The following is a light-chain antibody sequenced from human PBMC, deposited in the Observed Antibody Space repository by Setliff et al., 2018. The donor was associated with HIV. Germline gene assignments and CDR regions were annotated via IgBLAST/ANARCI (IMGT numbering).Light chain of an antibody. CDR1: SSDVGGYDF. CDR2: DVS. J-gene: IGLJ1*01. Sequence: QSALAQPASVSGSPGQSITISCIGTSSDVGGYDFVSWYQQRPGKAPKLIIFDVSERPSGVPHRLSASKSGNTASLTISGLQTEDEANYFCASYRSPATYVFGIGTKVTVL. CDR3: ASYRSPATYV. V-gene: IGLV2-14*03.